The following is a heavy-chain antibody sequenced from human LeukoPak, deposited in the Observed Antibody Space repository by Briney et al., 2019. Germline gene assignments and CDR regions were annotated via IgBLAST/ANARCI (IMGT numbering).Heavy chain of an antibody. CDR3: ARLAMVRGLDI. CDR2: IQYSGST. J-gene: IGHJ4*02. CDR1: GDSINSGGYY. V-gene: IGHV4-31*03. D-gene: IGHD3-10*01. Sequence: PSETLSLTCSVSGDSINSGGYYWNWIRQFPGKGLEWIGYIQYSGSTHYNTSLKNRVTISLDTSKTQFSLKMTSLTAADTAVYYCARLAMVRGLDIWGQGTLVTVSS.